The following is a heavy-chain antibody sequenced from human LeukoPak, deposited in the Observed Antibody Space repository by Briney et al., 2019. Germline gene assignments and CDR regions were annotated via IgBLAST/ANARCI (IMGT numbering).Heavy chain of an antibody. CDR2: IYTSGSP. CDR3: ARESSSQFHPGENKNYSDG. D-gene: IGHD6-13*01. CDR1: GGSISSYY. J-gene: IGHJ4*01. Sequence: SETLSLTCTVSGGSISSYYWSWIRQPAGKGLEWIGRIYTSGSPTYNPSLKGPVTMSGDTPKHQFSLKLTSVTAGDTAVYYCARESSSQFHPGENKNYSDGPGQGTPVT. V-gene: IGHV4-4*07.